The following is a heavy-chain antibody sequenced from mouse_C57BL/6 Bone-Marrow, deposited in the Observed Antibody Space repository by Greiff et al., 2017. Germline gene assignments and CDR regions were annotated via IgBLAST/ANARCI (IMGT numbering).Heavy chain of an antibody. D-gene: IGHD4-1*01. V-gene: IGHV5-6*01. Sequence: EVKVVESGGDLVKPGGSLKLSCAASGFTFSSYGMSWVRQTPDKRLEWVATISSGGSYTYYPDSVKGRFTISRDNAKNSLYRQMSSLKSEDTAMYYCARQRTGYYFDYWGQGTTLTVSS. CDR1: GFTFSSYG. J-gene: IGHJ2*01. CDR2: ISSGGSYT. CDR3: ARQRTGYYFDY.